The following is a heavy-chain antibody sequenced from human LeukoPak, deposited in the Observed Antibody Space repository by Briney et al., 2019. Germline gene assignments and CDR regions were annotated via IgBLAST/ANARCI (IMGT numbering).Heavy chain of an antibody. CDR1: GYTFTSYD. CDR2: MNPNSGNT. J-gene: IGHJ6*03. CDR3: ARGEESSSWYYYYYYMDV. D-gene: IGHD6-13*01. V-gene: IGHV1-8*01. Sequence: GASVKVSCKASGYTFTSYDINWVRQATGQGLEWMGWMNPNSGNTGYAQKFQGRVTMTRNTSISTAYMELSSLRSEDTAVYYCARGEESSSWYYYYYYMDVWSRGTTVTVSS.